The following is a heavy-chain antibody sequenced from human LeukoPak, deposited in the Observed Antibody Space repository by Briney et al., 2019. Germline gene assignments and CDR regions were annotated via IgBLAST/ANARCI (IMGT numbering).Heavy chain of an antibody. CDR1: GFTFSSYA. Sequence: GGSLRLSCAASGFTFSSYAMHWVRQAPGKGLEWVAVISYDGSNKYYADSVKGRFTISRDNSKNTLYLQMNSLRAEDTAVYYCAREAALLDAFDIWGQGTMVSVSS. J-gene: IGHJ3*02. CDR3: AREAALLDAFDI. D-gene: IGHD6-13*01. CDR2: ISYDGSNK. V-gene: IGHV3-30-3*01.